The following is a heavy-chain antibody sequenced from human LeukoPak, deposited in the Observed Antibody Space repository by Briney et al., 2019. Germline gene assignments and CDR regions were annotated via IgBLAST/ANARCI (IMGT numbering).Heavy chain of an antibody. CDR2: MNPNNGNT. J-gene: IGHJ4*02. V-gene: IGHV1-18*01. D-gene: IGHD6-13*01. Sequence: ASVKVSCKASGYTFTNYDINWVRQATGQGLEWMGWMNPNNGNTNYAQKLQGRVTMTTDTSTSTAYMELRSLRSDDTAVYYCARVAAADYFDYWGQGTLVTVSS. CDR3: ARVAAADYFDY. CDR1: GYTFTNYD.